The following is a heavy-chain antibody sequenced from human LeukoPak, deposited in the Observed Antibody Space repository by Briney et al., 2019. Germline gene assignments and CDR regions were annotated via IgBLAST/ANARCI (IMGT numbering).Heavy chain of an antibody. J-gene: IGHJ5*02. D-gene: IGHD1-1*01. Sequence: ASVKVSCKASGFTFSSYYIQWMRRAPGQGHEWMAIFNPRDGSTKSTEKLQGRVTMTADTSTGTVYMELSSLRSEDTAVYYCARDSLQTRYNWNDEGRKNWFDPWGQGTLVTVSS. CDR2: FNPRDGST. CDR3: ARDSLQTRYNWNDEGRKNWFDP. V-gene: IGHV1-46*04. CDR1: GFTFSSYY.